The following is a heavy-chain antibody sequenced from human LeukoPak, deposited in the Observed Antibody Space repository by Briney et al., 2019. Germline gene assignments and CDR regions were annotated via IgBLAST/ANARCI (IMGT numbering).Heavy chain of an antibody. J-gene: IGHJ5*02. Sequence: SETLSLTCAVSGYSISSGYYWGWIRQPPGKGLEWIGSIYHSGSTYYNPSLKSRVTISVDTSKNQFSLKLSSVTAADTAVYYCARQHVARGIEVVPAAILFDPWGQGTLVTVSS. CDR3: ARQHVARGIEVVPAAILFDP. D-gene: IGHD2-2*01. V-gene: IGHV4-38-2*01. CDR2: IYHSGST. CDR1: GYSISSGYY.